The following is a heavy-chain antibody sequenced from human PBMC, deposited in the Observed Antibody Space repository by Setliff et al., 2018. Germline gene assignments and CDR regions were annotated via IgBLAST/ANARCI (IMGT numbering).Heavy chain of an antibody. CDR3: ARGPSPTVTPSRLIYFYHMDV. D-gene: IGHD4-17*01. V-gene: IGHV1-69*10. CDR1: GDSFNAYG. CDR2: IIPVLGMT. J-gene: IGHJ6*03. Sequence: ASVKVSCKASGDSFNAYGVSWVRQAPGQGLEWMGAIIPVLGMTDYAQKFQGRLTITADQSTTTVYMELSSLRFDDTALYYCARGPSPTVTPSRLIYFYHMDVWGTGTTVTVSS.